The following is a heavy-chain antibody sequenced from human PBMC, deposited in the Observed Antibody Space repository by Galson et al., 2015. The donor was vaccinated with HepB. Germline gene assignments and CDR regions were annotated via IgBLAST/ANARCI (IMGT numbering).Heavy chain of an antibody. Sequence: SLRLSCAASGFTFSNAWMSWVRHAPGKGLEWVGHIKSKTDGGATDYAAPVKGRFTISRDDSKNTLYLQMNSLKTEDTAVYYCATDASVVYCSGGHCYRFEGFWGQGTLVTVSS. J-gene: IGHJ4*02. V-gene: IGHV3-15*01. CDR2: IKSKTDGGAT. CDR3: ATDASVVYCSGGHCYRFEGF. D-gene: IGHD2-15*01. CDR1: GFTFSNAW.